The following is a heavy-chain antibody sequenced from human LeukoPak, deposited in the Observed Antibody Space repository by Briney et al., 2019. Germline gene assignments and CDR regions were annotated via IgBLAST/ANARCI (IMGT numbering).Heavy chain of an antibody. CDR1: GGSYSGYY. CDR2: INHSGST. Sequence: PSETLSLTCAVYGGSYSGYYWSWIRQPPGKGLEWIGEINHSGSTNYNPSLKSRVTISVDTSKNQFSLKLSSVTAADTAVYYCARGYWATINYWGQGTLVTVSS. D-gene: IGHD5-12*01. V-gene: IGHV4-34*01. J-gene: IGHJ4*02. CDR3: ARGYWATINY.